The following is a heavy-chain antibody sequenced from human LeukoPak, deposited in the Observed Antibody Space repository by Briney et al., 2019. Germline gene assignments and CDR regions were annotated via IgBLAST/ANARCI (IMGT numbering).Heavy chain of an antibody. CDR1: GYSFTSYW. Sequence: SGESLKISCKGSGYSFTSYWIGWVRQMPGKGLEWMGIIYPGDSDTRYSPSFQGQVTISADKSISTAYLQWSSLKASDTAMYYCARKPSDYGDYLDYWGQGTLVTVSS. D-gene: IGHD4-17*01. CDR2: IYPGDSDT. V-gene: IGHV5-51*01. J-gene: IGHJ4*02. CDR3: ARKPSDYGDYLDY.